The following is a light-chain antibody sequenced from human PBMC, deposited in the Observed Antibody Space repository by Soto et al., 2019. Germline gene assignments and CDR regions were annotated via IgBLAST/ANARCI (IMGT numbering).Light chain of an antibody. CDR2: GAS. Sequence: EIVLTQSPGTLSLSPADDATLSCKASQAVTSKFLAWYQQKPGQPPRLLMFGASTRATGSAERFSGSGSGTNFTPITIRLEPEDFVVYYCQQYGSSPPITFGQGTRLEIK. CDR1: QAVTSKF. J-gene: IGKJ5*01. V-gene: IGKV3-20*01. CDR3: QQYGSSPPIT.